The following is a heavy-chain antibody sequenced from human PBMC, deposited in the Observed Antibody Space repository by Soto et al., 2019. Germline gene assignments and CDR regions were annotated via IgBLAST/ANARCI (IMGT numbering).Heavy chain of an antibody. D-gene: IGHD6-13*01. J-gene: IGHJ4*02. CDR1: GYTFSSFL. CDR2: IYPGDHET. CDR3: ARSPRSSPYFDY. Sequence: GEALNLSCHCSGYTFSSFLIGWVRQLPGKGLEWMGIIYPGDHETRYSPSFHGKVTISADKSINTAYLQWNSLEASDTAFYFCARSPRSSPYFDYWGQGALVTVSS. V-gene: IGHV5-51*01.